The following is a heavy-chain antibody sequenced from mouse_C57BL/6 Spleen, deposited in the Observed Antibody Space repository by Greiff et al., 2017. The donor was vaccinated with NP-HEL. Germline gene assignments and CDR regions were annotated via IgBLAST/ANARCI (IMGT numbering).Heavy chain of an antibody. CDR1: GYTFTSYW. D-gene: IGHD2-4*01. V-gene: IGHV1-55*01. CDR2: IYPGSGS. CDR3: ARVYRGLREGNAMDY. J-gene: IGHJ4*01. Sequence: QVQLQQPGAELVKPGASVKTSCKASGYTFTSYWITWVKQRPGQGPEWIGDIYPGSGSKYNEKFKSKATLTVDTPSSATYMQLSSLTSKDSAVEYCARVYRGLREGNAMDYWGQGTSVTVSS.